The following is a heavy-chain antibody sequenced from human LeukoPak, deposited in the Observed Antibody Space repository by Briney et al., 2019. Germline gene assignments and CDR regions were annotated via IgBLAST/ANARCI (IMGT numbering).Heavy chain of an antibody. CDR2: IKGDGSKE. V-gene: IGHV3-7*01. CDR3: ARDFEDRGAWYNDY. J-gene: IGHJ4*02. CDR1: GFTFSSYG. D-gene: IGHD6-19*01. Sequence: PGGSLRLSCAASGFTFSSYGMHWVRQAPGKGLEWLADIKGDGSKEYFVDSVKGRFTISRDNAKNSVYLQMSSLRVEDTAVYYCARDFEDRGAWYNDYWGQGTLVIVSS.